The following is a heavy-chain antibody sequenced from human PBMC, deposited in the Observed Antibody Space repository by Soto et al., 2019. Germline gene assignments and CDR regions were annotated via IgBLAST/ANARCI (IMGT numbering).Heavy chain of an antibody. J-gene: IGHJ4*02. CDR3: ARCFSGNYPSRPEEQYYFDS. D-gene: IGHD1-26*01. CDR2: IHYSGYT. V-gene: IGHV4-59*01. Sequence: QVQLQESGPGLVKPSETLSLTCTVSGDSIRSYYWSWIRQPPGKGLEWIGYIHYSGYTSYDPSLQSRVTLSVDMSKNQFSLKLNSVTAAATAVYYCARCFSGNYPSRPEEQYYFDSWGQGTLVTVSS. CDR1: GDSIRSYY.